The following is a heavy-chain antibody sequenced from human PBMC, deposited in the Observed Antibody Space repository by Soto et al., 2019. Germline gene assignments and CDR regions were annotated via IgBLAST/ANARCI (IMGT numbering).Heavy chain of an antibody. CDR2: TYYRSKWYN. CDR1: GDSVSSNSAA. J-gene: IGHJ6*02. D-gene: IGHD1-7*01. V-gene: IGHV6-1*01. CDR3: ARVNWNLGYYGMDV. Sequence: SQTLSLTCAISGDSVSSNSAAWNWIRQSPSRGLEWPGRTYYRSKWYNDYAVSVKSRITINPDTSKSQFSLQLNSVTPEDTAVYYCARVNWNLGYYGMDVWGQGTTVTVSS.